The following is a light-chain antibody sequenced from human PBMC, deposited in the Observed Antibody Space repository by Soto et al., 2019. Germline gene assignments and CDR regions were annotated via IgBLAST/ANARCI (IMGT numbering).Light chain of an antibody. CDR3: QQYGSSGT. V-gene: IGKV3-15*01. Sequence: EIVMTQSPATLSVSPGERATLSCRASQTVNSNLAWYQQKPGQAPRLLIYGASTRATGIPARFSGSGSGTEFTLTISSLQSEDFAVYYCQQYGSSGTFGQGTKVDI. CDR1: QTVNSN. J-gene: IGKJ1*01. CDR2: GAS.